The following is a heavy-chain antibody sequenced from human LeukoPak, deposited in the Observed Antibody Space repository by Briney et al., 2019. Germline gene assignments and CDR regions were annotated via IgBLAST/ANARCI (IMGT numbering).Heavy chain of an antibody. J-gene: IGHJ5*02. CDR2: ISWNSGSI. CDR1: GFTFDDYA. Sequence: GRSLRLSCAASGFTFDDYAMHWVRQAPGKGLEWVSGISWNSGSISYADSVKGRFTISRDNAKNSLYLQMNSLRAEDTALYSCAKDAASGGNSIFNWFDPWGLGTLVTVS. CDR3: AKDAASGGNSIFNWFDP. D-gene: IGHD4-23*01. V-gene: IGHV3-9*01.